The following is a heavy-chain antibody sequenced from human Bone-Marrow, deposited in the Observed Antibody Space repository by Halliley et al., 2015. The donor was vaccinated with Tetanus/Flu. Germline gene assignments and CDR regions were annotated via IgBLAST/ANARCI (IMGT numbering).Heavy chain of an antibody. CDR2: ITSEGRKT. J-gene: IGHJ4*02. Sequence: LGGASRITSEGRKTAYAGSVRGRFTSPRDNSKNTVYLQMNSLRREDTALYYCAGDFAGSSSAYWGQGATVTVAS. D-gene: IGHD6-6*01. V-gene: IGHV3-74*01. CDR3: AGDFAGSSSAY.